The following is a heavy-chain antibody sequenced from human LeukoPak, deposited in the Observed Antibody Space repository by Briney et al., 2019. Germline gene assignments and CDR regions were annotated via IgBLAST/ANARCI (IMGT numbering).Heavy chain of an antibody. J-gene: IGHJ4*02. Sequence: SETLSLTCTVSGGSISSSSYYWGWIRQPPGKGLEWIGSIYYSGSTYYNPSLKSRVTISVDTSKNQFSLKLSSVTAADTAVYYCASTSHDILTGYSSSFGYWGQGPLVTVSS. CDR3: ASTSHDILTGYSSSFGY. V-gene: IGHV4-39*01. CDR1: GGSISSSSYY. D-gene: IGHD3-9*01. CDR2: IYYSGST.